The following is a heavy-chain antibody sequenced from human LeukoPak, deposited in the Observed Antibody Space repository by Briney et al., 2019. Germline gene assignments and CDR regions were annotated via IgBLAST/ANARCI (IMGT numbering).Heavy chain of an antibody. Sequence: ASVKVSCKVSGYTLTELSMHWVRQAPGKGLEWMGGFDPEDGETIYAQKFQGRVTMTEDTSTDTAYMELSSLRSEDTAVYYCATGIAVAGCPSNLCGYWGQGTLVTVSS. CDR1: GYTLTELS. V-gene: IGHV1-24*01. J-gene: IGHJ4*02. CDR2: FDPEDGET. D-gene: IGHD6-19*01. CDR3: ATGIAVAGCPSNLCGY.